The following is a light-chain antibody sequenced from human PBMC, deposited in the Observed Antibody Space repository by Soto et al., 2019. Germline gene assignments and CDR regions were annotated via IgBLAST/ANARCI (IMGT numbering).Light chain of an antibody. V-gene: IGLV2-14*01. J-gene: IGLJ1*01. CDR2: DVS. Sequence: QSALTQPASVSGSPGQSITISCTGPSSDVGGYNYVSWYQQHPGKAPKLMIYDVSNRPSGVSNRFSGSKSGNTASLTISGLQAEDEADYYRSSYTSSSGYVFGTGTKVTGL. CDR1: SSDVGGYNY. CDR3: SSYTSSSGYV.